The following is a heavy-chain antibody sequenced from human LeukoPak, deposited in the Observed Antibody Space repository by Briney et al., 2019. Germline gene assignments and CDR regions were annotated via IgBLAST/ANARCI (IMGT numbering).Heavy chain of an antibody. CDR2: MSGSGGST. D-gene: IGHD4-17*01. Sequence: GGSLRLSCAASGFTFSSYAMSWVRQAPGKGLEWVSPMSGSGGSTYYADSVKGRFTISRDDSKNTLYLQMNSLRAEDTAVYYCARVRYGELDVWGQGTTVTVSS. V-gene: IGHV3-23*01. CDR1: GFTFSSYA. CDR3: ARVRYGELDV. J-gene: IGHJ6*02.